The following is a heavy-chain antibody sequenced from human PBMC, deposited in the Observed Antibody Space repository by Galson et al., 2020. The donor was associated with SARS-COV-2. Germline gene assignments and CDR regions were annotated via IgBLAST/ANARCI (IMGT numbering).Heavy chain of an antibody. Sequence: ASETLSLTCTVSGGSIRSASYYWTWIRQPPRKGLEWIGDIDYTGTTHYNPSLKSRVTISADTSRSKFSLKVSSVTAADTAVYYWARDRGKVELWKTVGGLDHWGQGTLVNVSS. V-gene: IGHV4-31*03. CDR3: ARDRGKVELWKTVGGLDH. J-gene: IGHJ4*02. D-gene: IGHD3-10*01. CDR1: GGSIRSASYY. CDR2: IDYTGTT.